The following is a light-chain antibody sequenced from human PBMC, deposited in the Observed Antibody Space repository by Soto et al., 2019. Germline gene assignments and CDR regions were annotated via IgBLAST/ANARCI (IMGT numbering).Light chain of an antibody. CDR3: QQYNSYPWT. J-gene: IGKJ1*01. CDR2: DAT. V-gene: IGKV1-5*01. CDR1: QSISSW. Sequence: DIQMTQSPSTLSASVGDRVTITCRASQSISSWLAWYQQKPGKAPKLLIHDATILESGVPSRFSGSGSGTELTLTISSLQPDDSAAYYCQQYNSYPWTFGQGTKVDI.